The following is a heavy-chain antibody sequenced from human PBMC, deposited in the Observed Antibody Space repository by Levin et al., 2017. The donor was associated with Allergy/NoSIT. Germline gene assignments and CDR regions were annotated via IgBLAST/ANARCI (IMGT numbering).Heavy chain of an antibody. J-gene: IGHJ4*02. CDR3: AREKGSVAGYPFDY. Sequence: SQTLSLTCAVYGGSFSGYYWSWIRQPPGKGLEWIGEINYSGSTNYNPSLKSRVTISLDTSKNQFSLKLSSVTAADTAVYYCAREKGSVAGYPFDYWGQGTLVTVSS. V-gene: IGHV4-34*01. D-gene: IGHD6-19*01. CDR1: GGSFSGYY. CDR2: INYSGST.